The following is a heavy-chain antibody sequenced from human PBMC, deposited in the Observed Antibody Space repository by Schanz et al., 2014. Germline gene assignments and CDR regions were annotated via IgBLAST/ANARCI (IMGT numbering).Heavy chain of an antibody. V-gene: IGHV3-48*01. CDR2: IDGKSTTV. D-gene: IGHD3-22*01. J-gene: IGHJ4*02. CDR1: GFSFSSYS. CDR3: AKDPSHGDYDYYFDY. Sequence: DLVESGGGLIQRGESLRLSCSASGFSFSSYSMNWVRQAPGKGLEWLSYIDGKSTTVYYADSVKGRFTVSRDNARNSLYLYMNTLGAEDTAVYYCAKDPSHGDYDYYFDYWGQGTLVTVSS.